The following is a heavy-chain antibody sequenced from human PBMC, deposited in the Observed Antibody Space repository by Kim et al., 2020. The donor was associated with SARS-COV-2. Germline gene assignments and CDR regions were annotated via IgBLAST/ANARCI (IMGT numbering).Heavy chain of an antibody. V-gene: IGHV4-34*01. CDR1: GGSFSGYY. CDR3: ARFYRRYVDIVATSSFDY. Sequence: SETLSLTCAVYGGSFSGYYWSWIRQPPGKGLEWIGEINHSGSTNYNPSLKSRVTISVDTSKNQFSLKLSSVTAADTAVYYCARFYRRYVDIVATSSFDYWGQGTLVTVSS. J-gene: IGHJ4*02. D-gene: IGHD5-12*01. CDR2: INHSGST.